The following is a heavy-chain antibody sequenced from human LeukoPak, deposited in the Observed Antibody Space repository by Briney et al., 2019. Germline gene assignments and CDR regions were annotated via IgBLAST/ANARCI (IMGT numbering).Heavy chain of an antibody. D-gene: IGHD5-24*01. J-gene: IGHJ3*02. CDR1: GFSLSTSGMC. Sequence: SGPTLVKPTQTLTLTCTFSGFSLSTSGMCVSWIRQPPGKALEWIARIDWDDDKYYSTSLKTRLSISKDTSKNQVVITMTNMDPVDTGTYYCARIRRRDGYRDAFDIWGQGTMVTVSS. V-gene: IGHV2-70*10. CDR3: ARIRRRDGYRDAFDI. CDR2: IDWDDDK.